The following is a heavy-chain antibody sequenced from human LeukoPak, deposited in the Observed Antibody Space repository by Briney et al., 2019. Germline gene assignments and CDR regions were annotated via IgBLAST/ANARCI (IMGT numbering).Heavy chain of an antibody. J-gene: IGHJ6*03. CDR2: INPSGGST. D-gene: IGHD5-24*01. CDR1: GYTFTNYY. Sequence: ASVKVSRKASGYTFTNYYMHWVRQAPGQGLEWMGIINPSGGSTSYAQKFQGRVTMTRGTSTSTVYLELSSLRSDDTAVYYCARDKDGYTPYYMDVWGKGTTVTVSS. CDR3: ARDKDGYTPYYMDV. V-gene: IGHV1-46*01.